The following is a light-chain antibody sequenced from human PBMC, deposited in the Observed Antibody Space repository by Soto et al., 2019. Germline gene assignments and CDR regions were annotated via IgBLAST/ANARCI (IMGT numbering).Light chain of an antibody. Sequence: DIQMTQSPSSLSASVGDRVTITCRASQSISSYLNWYQQKPGKAPKLLIYAASSLQSGVPSRFSGSGSGTDFTLTISSXRPEDFATYYCQQSYSTPRTFGQGTKVDIK. J-gene: IGKJ1*01. CDR3: QQSYSTPRT. CDR2: AAS. CDR1: QSISSY. V-gene: IGKV1-39*01.